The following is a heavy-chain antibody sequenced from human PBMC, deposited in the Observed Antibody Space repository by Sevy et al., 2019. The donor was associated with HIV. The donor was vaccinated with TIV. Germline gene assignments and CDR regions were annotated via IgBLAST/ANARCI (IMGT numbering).Heavy chain of an antibody. CDR1: GGSFSGYY. J-gene: IGHJ5*02. V-gene: IGHV4-34*01. CDR2: INHSGST. CDR3: ARGLDFVVVPAATYDP. Sequence: QSQTLSLTCAVYGGSFSGYYWSWIRQPPGKGLEWIGEINHSGSTNYNPSLKSRVTISVDTSKNQFSLKLSSVTAADTAEYYCARGLDFVVVPAATYDPWGQGTLVTVSS. D-gene: IGHD2-2*01.